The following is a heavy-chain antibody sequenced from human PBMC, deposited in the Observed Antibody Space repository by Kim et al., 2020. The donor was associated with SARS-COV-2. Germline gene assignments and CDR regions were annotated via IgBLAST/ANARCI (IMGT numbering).Heavy chain of an antibody. CDR1: GFIFSNYW. J-gene: IGHJ4*02. D-gene: IGHD1-26*01. CDR2: INTDGSGT. V-gene: IGHV3-74*01. Sequence: GGSLRLSCAASGFIFSNYWMYWVRRAPGKGLVWVSRINTDGSGTSYADSMRGRFTISRDNAKNTLYLQMNSLRVEDTAVYYCARPRNSGNYIDYWGQGTLVTVSS. CDR3: ARPRNSGNYIDY.